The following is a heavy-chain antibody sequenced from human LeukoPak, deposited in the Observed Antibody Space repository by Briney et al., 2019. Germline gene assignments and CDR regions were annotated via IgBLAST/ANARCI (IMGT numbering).Heavy chain of an antibody. V-gene: IGHV4-39*01. Sequence: SETLSRTCSGSGGSISNMSYYRGWVRQPPGKGLEWNGIIYYSGGTYYNPSHKSRGTITVDTSKNHFSLKLSSVTAADTAVYYCARHGSSGWVFAYWGQGTLVNVSS. CDR2: IYYSGGT. J-gene: IGHJ4*02. CDR1: GGSISNMSYY. CDR3: ARHGSSGWVFAY. D-gene: IGHD6-19*01.